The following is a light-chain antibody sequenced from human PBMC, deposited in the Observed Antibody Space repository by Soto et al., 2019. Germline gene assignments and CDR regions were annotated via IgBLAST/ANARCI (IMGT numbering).Light chain of an antibody. J-gene: IGLJ1*01. V-gene: IGLV1-47*01. Sequence: QSVLTQPPSASGTPGQRVTISCAGSSSNIGNNDVYRDQQFPGPAPKLVVYKNNQRPSGVPDRFSGSKSGTSAALAISGLRSEGEADYYCAAWDDSLGEVFGTGTKVTVL. CDR1: SSNIGNND. CDR2: KNN. CDR3: AAWDDSLGEV.